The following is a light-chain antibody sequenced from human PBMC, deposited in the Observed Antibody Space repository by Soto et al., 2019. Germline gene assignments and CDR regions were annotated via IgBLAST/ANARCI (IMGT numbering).Light chain of an antibody. Sequence: DFQMTQSPSSLSASVGDRVTITCRASQSVTTYLNWYQQRPGKAPNLLIYAASNLQNGVPSRFNGSGSGTDFTLTISGLQLEDSATFCQQTYSIPPLTFGGGTKVQIK. CDR1: QSVTTY. J-gene: IGKJ4*01. CDR2: AAS. CDR3: QQTYSIPPLT. V-gene: IGKV1-39*01.